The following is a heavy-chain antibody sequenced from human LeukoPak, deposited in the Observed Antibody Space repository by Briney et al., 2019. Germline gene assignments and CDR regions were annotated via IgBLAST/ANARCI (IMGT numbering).Heavy chain of an antibody. CDR3: ARGDATCSSTSCYQSLDY. J-gene: IGHJ4*02. CDR2: ITPILGTA. Sequence: SVKVSCKASGGTFSTYAISWVRQAPGQGLEWMGGITPILGTANYAQKFQGRVTINADQSTSTAYMELSSLRSDDTAVYYCARGDATCSSTSCYQSLDYWGQGTLVTVPS. V-gene: IGHV1-69*10. CDR1: GGTFSTYA. D-gene: IGHD2-2*01.